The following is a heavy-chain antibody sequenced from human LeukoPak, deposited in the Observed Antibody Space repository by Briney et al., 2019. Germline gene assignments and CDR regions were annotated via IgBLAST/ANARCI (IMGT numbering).Heavy chain of an antibody. D-gene: IGHD6-13*01. CDR3: ARDPQGYSSSWFDY. CDR2: ISSSSTYI. V-gene: IGHV3-21*01. J-gene: IGHJ4*02. Sequence: GGSLRLSCAASGFTFSTYSMNWVRQAPGKGLEWVSSISSSSTYIYYADSVKGRFTISRDNAKNSLHLQMNSLRAGDTAVYYCARDPQGYSSSWFDYWGQGTLVTVSS. CDR1: GFTFSTYS.